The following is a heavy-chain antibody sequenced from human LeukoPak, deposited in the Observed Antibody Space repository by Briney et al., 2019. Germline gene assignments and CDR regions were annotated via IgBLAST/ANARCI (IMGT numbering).Heavy chain of an antibody. CDR3: ARGGWNKFDY. J-gene: IGHJ4*02. Sequence: SETLSLTCTVSGISITTNGFYWAWIRQSPGKGLEWIGFIFYSGTTNYNPSLKSRVTISVDTSKNQFSLKLSSVTAADTAVYYCARGGWNKFDYWGQGTLVTVSS. D-gene: IGHD3-22*01. CDR2: IFYSGTT. CDR1: GISITTNGFY. V-gene: IGHV4-61*08.